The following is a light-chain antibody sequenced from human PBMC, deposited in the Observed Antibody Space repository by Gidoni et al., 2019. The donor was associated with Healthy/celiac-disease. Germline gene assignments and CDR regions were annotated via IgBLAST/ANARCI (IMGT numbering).Light chain of an antibody. CDR2: KDS. Sequence: SYELTQPPSVSVSPGQTARITCSGDALPKHYAYWYQQKPGQAPVVVIYKDSERPSGIPERFSGSSSGTTVTLTNSGVQAEDEADYYCQSADSSGTYRVFGTGTKVTVL. CDR1: ALPKHY. V-gene: IGLV3-25*03. CDR3: QSADSSGTYRV. J-gene: IGLJ1*01.